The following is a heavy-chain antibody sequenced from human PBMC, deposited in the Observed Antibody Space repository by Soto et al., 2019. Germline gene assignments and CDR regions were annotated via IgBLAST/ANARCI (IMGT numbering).Heavy chain of an antibody. Sequence: PGGSLRLSCAASGFAFSTYAMSWVRQAPGKGLEWVSGISDSGGSTYYAGSVKGRFTISRNNSKDKLYLQMNSLRAEDTAVYYCAKLRIASEVGRPFDYWGQGTLVTVSS. CDR3: AKLRIASEVGRPFDY. D-gene: IGHD2-21*01. J-gene: IGHJ4*02. CDR1: GFAFSTYA. V-gene: IGHV3-23*01. CDR2: ISDSGGST.